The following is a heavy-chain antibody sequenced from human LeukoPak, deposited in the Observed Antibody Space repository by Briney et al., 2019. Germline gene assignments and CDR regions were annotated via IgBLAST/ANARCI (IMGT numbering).Heavy chain of an antibody. J-gene: IGHJ4*02. CDR1: GYTFTGYY. V-gene: IGHV1-2*02. CDR3: ARDVEVGAYVPY. Sequence: ASVKVSCKASGYTFTGYYMHWVRQAPRQGLEWMGWINPISDTTNYAQKFQGRVTMTTDTSISTAYMELSSLRSDDTALYYCARDVEVGAYVPYWGQGTLVTVSS. CDR2: INPISDTT. D-gene: IGHD1-26*01.